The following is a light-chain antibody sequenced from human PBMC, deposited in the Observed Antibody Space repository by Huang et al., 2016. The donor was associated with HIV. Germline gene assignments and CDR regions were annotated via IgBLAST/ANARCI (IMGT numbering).Light chain of an antibody. CDR1: QSIDTD. CDR2: EAS. V-gene: IGKV3-11*01. CDR3: QQRSGWPPT. J-gene: IGKJ4*01. Sequence: EIVLTQSPVTLSLSPGDRATLSCRASQSIDTDLAWYQQKPGQAPRLLIYEASYRATGIPPRFSGSGSGTVFTLTVSSLEPEDLAVYYCQQRSGWPPTFGGGTRVEI.